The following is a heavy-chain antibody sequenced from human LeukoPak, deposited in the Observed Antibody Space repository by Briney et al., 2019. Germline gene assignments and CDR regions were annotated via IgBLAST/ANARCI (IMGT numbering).Heavy chain of an antibody. CDR2: ISAYSGNT. CDR3: ARDPIYSYDQTDAFDI. CDR1: GYTFTSYA. D-gene: IGHD5-18*01. J-gene: IGHJ3*02. Sequence: ASVKVSCKASGYTFTSYAISWVRQAPGQGLEWMGWISAYSGNTNYAQKLQGRVTMTTDTSTSTASMELRSLRSDDTAVYYCARDPIYSYDQTDAFDIWGQGTVVTVSS. V-gene: IGHV1-18*01.